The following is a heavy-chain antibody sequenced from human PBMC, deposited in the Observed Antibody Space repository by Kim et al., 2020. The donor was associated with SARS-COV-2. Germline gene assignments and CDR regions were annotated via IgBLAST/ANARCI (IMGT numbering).Heavy chain of an antibody. J-gene: IGHJ3*02. CDR3: ARGGDDAFDI. D-gene: IGHD2-21*01. V-gene: IGHV4-34*01. CDR2: RT. Sequence: RTNDNPSLKSRITISVDTSKNQFSLKLSAVTAAHPAVYYWARGGDDAFDIWGEGTIVTVSS.